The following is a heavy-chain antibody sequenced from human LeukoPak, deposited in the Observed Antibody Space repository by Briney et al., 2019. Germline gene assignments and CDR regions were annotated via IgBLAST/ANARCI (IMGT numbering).Heavy chain of an antibody. CDR1: GGSFSFYY. Sequence: SETLSLTCGVSGGSFSFYYWSWIRQPPGKGLEWIGEISQSGSTNYNPSLKSRVNISLDTSENQFSLKLSSVTAAATAVYYCARALGAFDIWGQGTMVTVSS. CDR3: ARALGAFDI. V-gene: IGHV4-34*01. J-gene: IGHJ3*02. CDR2: ISQSGST.